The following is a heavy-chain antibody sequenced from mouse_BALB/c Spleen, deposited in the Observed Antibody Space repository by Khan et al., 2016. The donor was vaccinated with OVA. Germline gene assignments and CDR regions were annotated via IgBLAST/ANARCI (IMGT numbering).Heavy chain of an antibody. Sequence: EVELVESGGGLVKPGGSLKLSCAASGFTFSDYYMYWVRQTPEKRLEWVATISDGGSYTYYPDSVKGRFTISRDDVKNILYLQMSSLKSEDTAISYCAGGYYGDPFAYWGQGTLVTVSA. CDR2: ISDGGSYT. J-gene: IGHJ3*01. CDR3: AGGYYGDPFAY. D-gene: IGHD2-13*01. CDR1: GFTFSDYY. V-gene: IGHV5-4*02.